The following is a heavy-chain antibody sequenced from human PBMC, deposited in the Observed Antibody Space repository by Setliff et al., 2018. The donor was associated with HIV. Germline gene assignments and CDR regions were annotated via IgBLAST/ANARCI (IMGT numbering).Heavy chain of an antibody. CDR2: INHSGRT. J-gene: IGHJ6*03. D-gene: IGHD6-13*01. Sequence: SETLSLTCAVYGGSFSDYYWTWIRQSPGKGLEWIGEINHSGRTKYSPSLRSRVSISVDTSKNQVSLKLSSVTAADTAVYYCARVSCSSWYSIPRYYYYSMDVWGNGTTVTVSS. V-gene: IGHV4-34*01. CDR3: ARVSCSSWYSIPRYYYYSMDV. CDR1: GGSFSDYY.